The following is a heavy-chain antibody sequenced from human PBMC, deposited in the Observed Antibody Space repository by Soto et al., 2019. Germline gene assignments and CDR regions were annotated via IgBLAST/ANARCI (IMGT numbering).Heavy chain of an antibody. CDR3: ARDLYSSSARYFDY. CDR1: GFTFSSYS. D-gene: IGHD6-6*01. Sequence: EVQLVESGGGLVKPGGSLRLSCAASGFTFSSYSMNWVRQAPGKGLEWVSSISSSSSYIYYTDSVKGRFTISRDNAKNSLYLQMNSLRAEDTAVYYCARDLYSSSARYFDYWGQGTLVTVSS. J-gene: IGHJ4*02. V-gene: IGHV3-21*01. CDR2: ISSSSSYI.